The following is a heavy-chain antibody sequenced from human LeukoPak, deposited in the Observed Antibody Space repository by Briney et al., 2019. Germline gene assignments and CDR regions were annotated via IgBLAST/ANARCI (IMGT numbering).Heavy chain of an antibody. J-gene: IGHJ4*02. CDR2: ISGSGGST. V-gene: IGHV3-23*01. D-gene: IGHD6-13*01. CDR1: RFTFSNYA. Sequence: GGSLRLSCAGSRFTFSNYAMTWVRQAPGKGLEWVSAISGSGGSTYYADSVKGRFTISRDNSKNMLYLQMNSLRAEDTAVYYCAKDSIAAAGIFDYWGQGTLVTVSS. CDR3: AKDSIAAAGIFDY.